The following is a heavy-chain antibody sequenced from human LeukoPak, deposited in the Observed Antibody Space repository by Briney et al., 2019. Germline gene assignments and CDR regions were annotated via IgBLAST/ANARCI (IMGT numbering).Heavy chain of an antibody. CDR1: GYTFTDYY. CDR2: ISPSSGGT. J-gene: IGHJ4*02. D-gene: IGHD7-27*01. CDR3: ARGWGFGSIDY. Sequence: ASVKVSCKASGYTFTDYYVQWVRQAPGQGHEWMGWISPSSGGTNYGQKFQGRVTMTRDTSISTAYMELSSLRSDDTAVYYCARGWGFGSIDYWGQGTLVTVSS. V-gene: IGHV1-2*02.